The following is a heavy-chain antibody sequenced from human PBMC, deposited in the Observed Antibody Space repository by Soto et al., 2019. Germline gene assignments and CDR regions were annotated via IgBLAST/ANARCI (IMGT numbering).Heavy chain of an antibody. D-gene: IGHD5-18*01. Sequence: SETLSLTCTVSGGSISNYYWSWIRQPPGKGLEWIGYIYYGGSINYNPSLKSRVTVSVDTSKNQFSLNLSSVTAADTAVYYCARARRNSFYYYGLDVWGQGTTVTVSS. V-gene: IGHV4-59*01. CDR2: IYYGGSI. CDR3: ARARRNSFYYYGLDV. CDR1: GGSISNYY. J-gene: IGHJ6*02.